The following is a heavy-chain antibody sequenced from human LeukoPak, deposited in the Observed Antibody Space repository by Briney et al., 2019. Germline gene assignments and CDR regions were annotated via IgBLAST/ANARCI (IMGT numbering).Heavy chain of an antibody. J-gene: IGHJ4*02. CDR2: ISYDGSNK. Sequence: GGSLRLSCAASGFTFSSYAMHWVRQAPGKGLEWVAVISYDGSNKYYADSVKGRFTISRDNSKNTLYLQMNSLRAEDTAVYYCARAWGDDYGDLYFDYWGQGTLVTVSS. V-gene: IGHV3-30*04. CDR1: GFTFSSYA. CDR3: ARAWGDDYGDLYFDY. D-gene: IGHD4-17*01.